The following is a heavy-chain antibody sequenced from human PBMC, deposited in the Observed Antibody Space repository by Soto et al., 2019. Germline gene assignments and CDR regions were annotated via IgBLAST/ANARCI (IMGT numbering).Heavy chain of an antibody. J-gene: IGHJ5*02. Sequence: EVQLVESGGGLVKPGGSLRLSCAASGFTFSSYSMNWVRQAPGKGLEWVSSISSSSSYIYYADSVKGRFTISRDNAKNSLYLQMNSLRAEDTAVYYCARDGVEGGWYIHEDNWFDPWGQGTLVTVSS. CDR1: GFTFSSYS. D-gene: IGHD3-3*01. CDR2: ISSSSSYI. V-gene: IGHV3-21*01. CDR3: ARDGVEGGWYIHEDNWFDP.